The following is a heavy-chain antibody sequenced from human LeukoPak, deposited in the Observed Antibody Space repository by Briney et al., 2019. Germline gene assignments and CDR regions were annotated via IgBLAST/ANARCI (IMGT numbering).Heavy chain of an antibody. CDR3: ARARYSSSWYWFDP. J-gene: IGHJ5*02. V-gene: IGHV3-20*01. Sequence: GGSLRLPCAASGFTFDDYGMSWVRQAPGKGLEWVSGINWNGGSTGYADSVKGRFTISRDNAKNSLYLQMNSLRAEDTALYHCARARYSSSWYWFDPWGQGTLVTVSS. CDR2: INWNGGST. CDR1: GFTFDDYG. D-gene: IGHD6-13*01.